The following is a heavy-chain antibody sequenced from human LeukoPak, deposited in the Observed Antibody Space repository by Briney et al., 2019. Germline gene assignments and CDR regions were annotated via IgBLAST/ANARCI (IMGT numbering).Heavy chain of an antibody. CDR1: GFTFSSYS. V-gene: IGHV3-43*01. CDR2: ISWDGGST. Sequence: GGSLRLSCAASGFTFSSYSMNWVRQAPGKGLEWVSLISWDGGSTNYADSVKGRFTISRDNSKNSLYLQMNSLRTEDTALYYCAKSGYFDSSSYYPPIYYWGQGTLVTVSS. J-gene: IGHJ4*02. CDR3: AKSGYFDSSSYYPPIYY. D-gene: IGHD3-22*01.